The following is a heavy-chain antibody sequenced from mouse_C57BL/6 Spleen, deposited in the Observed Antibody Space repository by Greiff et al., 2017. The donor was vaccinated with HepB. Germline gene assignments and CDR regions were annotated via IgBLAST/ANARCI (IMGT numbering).Heavy chain of an antibody. Sequence: EVQRVESGPGLVKPSQSLSLTCSVTGYSITSGYYWNWIRQFPGNKLEWMGYISYDGSNNYNPSLKNRISITRDKTKNQLYLKLNTVTTEDTAKYYCARDRERAYCDDGGQGTTLTVAS. CDR1: GYSITSGYY. V-gene: IGHV3-6*01. D-gene: IGHD3-3*01. CDR2: ISYDGSN. J-gene: IGHJ2*01. CDR3: ARDRERAYCDD.